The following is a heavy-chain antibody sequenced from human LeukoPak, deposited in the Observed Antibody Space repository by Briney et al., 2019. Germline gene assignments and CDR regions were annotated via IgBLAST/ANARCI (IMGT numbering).Heavy chain of an antibody. J-gene: IGHJ6*02. Sequence: GGSLRLSCAASGFTFSDFWLSWVRQAPGKGLEWVANMNRDGSEKNYVDSMKGRITISRDNARNSLYLQMNSLRVEDTAVYYCARDGGIIRFGGQDVWGQGTTVTVS. CDR3: ARDGGIIRFGGQDV. D-gene: IGHD3-16*01. V-gene: IGHV3-7*01. CDR2: MNRDGSEK. CDR1: GFTFSDFW.